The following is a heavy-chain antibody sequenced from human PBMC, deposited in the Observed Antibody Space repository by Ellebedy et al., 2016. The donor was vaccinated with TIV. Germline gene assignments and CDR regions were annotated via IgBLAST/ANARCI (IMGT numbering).Heavy chain of an antibody. D-gene: IGHD3/OR15-3a*01. J-gene: IGHJ6*02. V-gene: IGHV3-23*01. CDR2: ISDSGDNT. CDR3: ARDWRPENSQYYGMDV. CDR1: EITFSHYT. Sequence: GESLKISXEASEITFSHYTMNWVRQVPGKGLDWISAISDSGDNTYYSDSVKGRFTISRDNSKNTLFLQMTSLRVEDTAIYFCARDWRPENSQYYGMDVWGQGTTVSVSS.